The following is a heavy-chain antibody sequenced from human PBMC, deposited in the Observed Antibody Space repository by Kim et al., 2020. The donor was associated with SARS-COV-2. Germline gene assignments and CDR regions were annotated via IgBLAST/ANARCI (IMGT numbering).Heavy chain of an antibody. D-gene: IGHD3-10*01. CDR3: GSHGSGTSFY. V-gene: IGHV3-23*01. Sequence: YYADSGEGRFIISRDNSENTVYLQMNTLRVEDTAVYYCGSHGSGTSFYWGQGTLVIVSS. J-gene: IGHJ4*02.